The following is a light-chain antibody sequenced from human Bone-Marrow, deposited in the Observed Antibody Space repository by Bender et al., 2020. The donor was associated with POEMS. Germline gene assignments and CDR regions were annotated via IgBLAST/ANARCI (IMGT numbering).Light chain of an antibody. Sequence: SALTQPASVSGSPGQSITLSCTGTSSDVGAYNYVSWYQQHPGRAPRLMIYDVSTRPSGVSNRFSGSKSGNTASLTISGLQAEDEADYYCCSYAGSSTWVFGGGTKLTVL. CDR3: CSYAGSSTWV. CDR2: DVS. V-gene: IGLV2-14*03. J-gene: IGLJ3*02. CDR1: SSDVGAYNY.